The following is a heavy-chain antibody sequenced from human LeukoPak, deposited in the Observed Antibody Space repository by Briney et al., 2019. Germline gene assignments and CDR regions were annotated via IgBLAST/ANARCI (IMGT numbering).Heavy chain of an antibody. CDR1: GFTVSSTF. J-gene: IGHJ3*01. Sequence: GGSLRLSCEASGFTVSSTFMSWVRQAPGEGLEWVSALYSDGRTYYADSVRGRFTISRDNSKNTPYLQMNSLRAEDTAVYYCARGDNWNGVGAFDVWGQGTLVTVSS. V-gene: IGHV3-53*01. D-gene: IGHD1-20*01. CDR2: LYSDGRT. CDR3: ARGDNWNGVGAFDV.